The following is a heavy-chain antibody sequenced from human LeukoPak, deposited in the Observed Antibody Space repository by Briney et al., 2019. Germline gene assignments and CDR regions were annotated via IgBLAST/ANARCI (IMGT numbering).Heavy chain of an antibody. V-gene: IGHV3-23*01. D-gene: IGHD6-19*01. Sequence: QAGGSLRLSCAASGLTFSSYAMSWVRQAPGKGLEWVSAISGSGGGTYYADSVKGRFTLSRDNSKNTLYLQMNSLRAEDTAVYYCTVAYSGWYGKVDYWGQGTLVTVSS. J-gene: IGHJ4*02. CDR3: TVAYSGWYGKVDY. CDR1: GLTFSSYA. CDR2: ISGSGGGT.